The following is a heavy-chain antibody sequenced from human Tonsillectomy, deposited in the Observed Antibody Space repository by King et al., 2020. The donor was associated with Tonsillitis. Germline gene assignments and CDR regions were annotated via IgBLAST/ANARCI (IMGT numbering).Heavy chain of an antibody. D-gene: IGHD3-3*01. CDR3: ARGQSLDFWSGDNWFDP. Sequence: VQLQESGPGLVKPSQTLSLTCTVSGGSISSGSYYWSWIRQPAGKGLEWIGRIYTSGSTNYNPSLKSRVTISVDTSKNQFSLKLSSVTAADTAVYYCARGQSLDFWSGDNWFDPWGQGTLVTVSS. V-gene: IGHV4-61*02. CDR2: IYTSGST. CDR1: GGSISSGSYY. J-gene: IGHJ5*02.